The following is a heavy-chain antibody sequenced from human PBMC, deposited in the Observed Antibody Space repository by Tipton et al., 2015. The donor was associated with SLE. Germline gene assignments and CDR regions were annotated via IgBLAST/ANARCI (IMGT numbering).Heavy chain of an antibody. CDR2: IYYSGST. D-gene: IGHD3-22*01. V-gene: IGHV4-59*12. J-gene: IGHJ3*02. CDR1: GGSFSGYY. CDR3: ARGVAYYYDFGALDI. Sequence: TLSLTCAVYGGSFSGYYWNWIRQPPGKGLEWIGYIYYSGSTNYNPSPKSRVTISVDTSKNQFSLKLSFVTAADTAVYYCARGVAYYYDFGALDIWGQGTMVTVSS.